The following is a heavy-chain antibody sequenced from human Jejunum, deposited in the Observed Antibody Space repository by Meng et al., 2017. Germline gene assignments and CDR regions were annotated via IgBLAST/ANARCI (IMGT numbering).Heavy chain of an antibody. V-gene: IGHV3-15*01. CDR1: GFTLTNAW. CDR2: IKTKHDGGTA. J-gene: IGHJ4*02. D-gene: IGHD3-10*01. CDR3: LWHSFDY. Sequence: QVVESGGGWVKSGGSLRLSCVASGFTLTNAWMSWVRQAPGKGLEWVGRIKTKHDGGTADYSAPVKGRFTISRDDSKNTVYLQMNSLKTEDTAVYFCLWHSFDYWGQGTLVTVSS.